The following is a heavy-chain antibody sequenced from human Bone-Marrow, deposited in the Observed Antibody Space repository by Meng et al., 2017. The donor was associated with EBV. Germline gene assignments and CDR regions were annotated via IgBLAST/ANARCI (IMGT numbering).Heavy chain of an antibody. CDR3: ASGDPLTGIPFDP. Sequence: EVQLVESGGGLVKPVGSLRLSCAASGFDFSTSSMNWVRQAPGRGLEWLSCISDVSDYIYYADSVKGRFTISRDNAENSLYLQMSSLRVEDTAVYYCASGDPLTGIPFDPWGQGTLGTVSS. V-gene: IGHV3-21*01. D-gene: IGHD1-1*01. J-gene: IGHJ5*02. CDR2: ISDVSDYI. CDR1: GFDFSTSS.